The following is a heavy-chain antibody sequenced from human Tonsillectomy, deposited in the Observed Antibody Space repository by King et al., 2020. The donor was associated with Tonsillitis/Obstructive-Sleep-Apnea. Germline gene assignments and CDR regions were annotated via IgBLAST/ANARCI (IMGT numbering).Heavy chain of an antibody. CDR2: IYYSGST. CDR1: GGSISSYY. D-gene: IGHD2-2*01. V-gene: IGHV4-59*01. Sequence: QLQESGPGLVKPSETLSLTCTVSGGSISSYYWSWIRQPPGKGLEWLWYIYYSGSTNYNPSLKSRVTISVDTSKNKFSLKLSSVTAADTAVYYCAREVVPASTNYYYYCMDVWGQGTPVTVSS. CDR3: AREVVPASTNYYYYCMDV. J-gene: IGHJ6*02.